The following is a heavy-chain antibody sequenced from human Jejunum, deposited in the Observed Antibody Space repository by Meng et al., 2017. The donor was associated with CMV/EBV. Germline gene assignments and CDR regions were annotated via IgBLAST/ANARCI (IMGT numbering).Heavy chain of an antibody. CDR2: FHPGGTT. D-gene: IGHD1-26*01. Sequence: VHLHGSGPGLGRSSETLSLTCSVSGGPISGYYWSWVRQPAGKRLEWIGRFHPGGTTNYNPSLESRLTMSVDLAENQISLKLSSVTAADTAVYYCARESGSYYWFDPWGQGTLVTVSS. CDR3: ARESGSYYWFDP. CDR1: GGPISGYY. V-gene: IGHV4-4*07. J-gene: IGHJ5*02.